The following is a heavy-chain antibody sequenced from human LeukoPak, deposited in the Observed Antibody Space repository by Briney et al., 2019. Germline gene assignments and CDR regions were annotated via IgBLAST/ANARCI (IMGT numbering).Heavy chain of an antibody. CDR1: GFTFSSYA. CDR3: AKGSGSYYRYFDY. D-gene: IGHD1-26*01. V-gene: IGHV3-23*01. J-gene: IGHJ4*02. CDR2: ISGSGGSA. Sequence: PGGSLRLSCAASGFTFSSYARSWVRQAPGKGLEWVSAISGSGGSAYYADSVKGRFTISRDNSKNTLYLQMNSLRAEDTAVYYCAKGSGSYYRYFDYWGQGTLVTVSS.